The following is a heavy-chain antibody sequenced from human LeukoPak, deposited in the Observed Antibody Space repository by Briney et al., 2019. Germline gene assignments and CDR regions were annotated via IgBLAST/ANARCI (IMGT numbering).Heavy chain of an antibody. J-gene: IGHJ6*03. CDR3: ARGTYNCSGGSCYSGFLIHYYYYYMDV. V-gene: IGHV1-2*02. CDR2: INPNSGGT. Sequence: ASVKVSCKASGYAFTGYYMHWVRQAPGQGLEWMGWINPNSGGTNYAQKFQGRVTITADKSTSTAYMELSSLRSEDTAVYYCARGTYNCSGGSCYSGFLIHYYYYYMDVWGKGTTVTVSS. CDR1: GYAFTGYY. D-gene: IGHD2-15*01.